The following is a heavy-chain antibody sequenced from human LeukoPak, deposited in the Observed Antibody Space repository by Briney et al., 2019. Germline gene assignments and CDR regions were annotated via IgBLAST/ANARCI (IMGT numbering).Heavy chain of an antibody. CDR2: ISYDGSNK. Sequence: GGSLRLSCAASGFTFSSYGMHWVRQAPGKGLEWVAVISYDGSNKYYADSVKGRFTISRDNSKNTLYLQMNTLRAEDTAVYYCARDRTTVTTFDYWGQGTLVTVSS. J-gene: IGHJ4*02. D-gene: IGHD4-17*01. V-gene: IGHV3-30*03. CDR3: ARDRTTVTTFDY. CDR1: GFTFSSYG.